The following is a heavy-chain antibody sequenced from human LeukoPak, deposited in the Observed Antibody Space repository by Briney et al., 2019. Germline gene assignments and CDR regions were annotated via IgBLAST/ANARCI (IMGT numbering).Heavy chain of an antibody. CDR2: ISAYNGNT. J-gene: IGHJ4*02. CDR1: GYTFTSYG. CDR3: ARAGLTIFGVVTSDY. D-gene: IGHD3-3*01. Sequence: ASVKVSCKASGYTFTSYGISWVRQAPGQGLEWMGWISAYNGNTNYAQKLQGRVTMTTDTSTSTAYMELRSLRSDDTAVYYCARAGLTIFGVVTSDYWGQGTVVTVSS. V-gene: IGHV1-18*01.